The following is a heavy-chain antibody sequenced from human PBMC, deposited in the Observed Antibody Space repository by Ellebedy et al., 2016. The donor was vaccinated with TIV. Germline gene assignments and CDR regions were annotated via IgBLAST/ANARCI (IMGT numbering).Heavy chain of an antibody. J-gene: IGHJ6*02. D-gene: IGHD1-1*01. CDR3: ARHQLDGMDV. CDR2: IYPGDSDT. V-gene: IGHV5-51*01. Sequence: KVSCKGSGYSFTNYWIGWVRQMPGKGLEWMGIIYPGDSDTRYSPSFQGHVTISADKSINTAYLQWSSLKASDTAMYYCARHQLDGMDVWGQGTTVTVSS. CDR1: GYSFTNYW.